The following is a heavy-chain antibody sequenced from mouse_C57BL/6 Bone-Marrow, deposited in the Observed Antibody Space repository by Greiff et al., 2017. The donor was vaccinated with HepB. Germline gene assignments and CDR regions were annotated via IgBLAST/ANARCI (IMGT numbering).Heavy chain of an antibody. J-gene: IGHJ2*01. CDR1: GYTFTDYY. V-gene: IGHV1-76*01. CDR3: ARTEGYYGFDY. Sequence: VQLVESGAELVRPGASVKLSCKASGYTFTDYYINWVKQRPGQGLEWIARIYPGSGNTYYNEKFKGKATLTAEKSSSTAYMQLSSLTSEDSAVYFCARTEGYYGFDYWGQGTTLTVSS. D-gene: IGHD1-1*01. CDR2: IYPGSGNT.